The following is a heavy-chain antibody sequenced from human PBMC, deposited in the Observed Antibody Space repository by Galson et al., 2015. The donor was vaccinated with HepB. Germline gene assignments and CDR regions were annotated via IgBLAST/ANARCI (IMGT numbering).Heavy chain of an antibody. D-gene: IGHD6-19*01. J-gene: IGHJ6*02. CDR2: MYYYGSS. CDR3: ARQGVAVTGTYYSGMDV. Sequence: TLSLTCTVSGGSISTNTYHWGWIRQPPGKGLEWIGSMYYYGSSDYNPSLKSRVTIAVDSSKNQFSLKLSSVTAADTAVYYCARQGVAVTGTYYSGMDVWGQGTTVTVPS. V-gene: IGHV4-39*01. CDR1: GGSISTNTYH.